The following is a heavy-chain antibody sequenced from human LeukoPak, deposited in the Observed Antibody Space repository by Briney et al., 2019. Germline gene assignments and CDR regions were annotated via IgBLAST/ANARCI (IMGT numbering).Heavy chain of an antibody. Sequence: SETLSLTCTVSGGSISSYYWSWVRQPPGKGLEWIGYIYYSGTTNYNPSLKSRVTISVDMSKNQSSLKLTSVTAADTALYYCARVGSRRNWFDPWGQGTLVTVSS. V-gene: IGHV4-59*01. D-gene: IGHD2-15*01. CDR3: ARVGSRRNWFDP. J-gene: IGHJ5*02. CDR1: GGSISSYY. CDR2: IYYSGTT.